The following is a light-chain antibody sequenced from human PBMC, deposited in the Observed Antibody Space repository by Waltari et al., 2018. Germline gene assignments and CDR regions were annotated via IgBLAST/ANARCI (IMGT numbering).Light chain of an antibody. CDR3: QQSYSTPRT. Sequence: DIQMTQSPSSLSASVGDRVTITCRASQRIISYLNWYQQKPGKAPKLLIYAASSLQSGVPSRFSGSGSGTDFTLTISSLQPEDFATYYCQQSYSTPRTFGQGTKLEIK. V-gene: IGKV1-39*01. CDR2: AAS. J-gene: IGKJ2*01. CDR1: QRIISY.